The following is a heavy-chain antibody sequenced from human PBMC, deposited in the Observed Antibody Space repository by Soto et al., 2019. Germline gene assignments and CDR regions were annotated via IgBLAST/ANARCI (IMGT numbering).Heavy chain of an antibody. Sequence: SQTLSLTCAISGDSVSSNSAAWNWIRQSPSRGLEWLGRTYYRSKWYNDYAVSVKSRITINPDTSKNQFSLQLNSVTPEDTAVYYCARVVHDYVWGSYRDYYYGMDVWGRGTTVTVSS. CDR3: ARVVHDYVWGSYRDYYYGMDV. CDR1: GDSVSSNSAA. J-gene: IGHJ6*02. D-gene: IGHD3-16*02. CDR2: TYYRSKWYN. V-gene: IGHV6-1*01.